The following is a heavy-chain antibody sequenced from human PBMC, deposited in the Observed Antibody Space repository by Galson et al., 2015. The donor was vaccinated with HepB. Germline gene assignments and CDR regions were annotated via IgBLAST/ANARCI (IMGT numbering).Heavy chain of an antibody. V-gene: IGHV1-2*02. CDR3: ARDTAMVPDY. CDR2: INPNSGGA. Sequence: SVKVSCKASGYTFTGHYMHWVRQAPGQGLEWMGWINPNSGGANYAQKFQGRVTMTRDTSISTAYMELSRLRSDDTAVYYCARDTAMVPDYWGQGTLVTVSS. D-gene: IGHD5-18*01. J-gene: IGHJ4*02. CDR1: GYTFTGHY.